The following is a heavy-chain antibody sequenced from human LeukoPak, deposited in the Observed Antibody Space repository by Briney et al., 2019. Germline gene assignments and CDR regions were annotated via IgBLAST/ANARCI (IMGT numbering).Heavy chain of an antibody. V-gene: IGHV3-21*01. Sequence: GGSLRFSCAASGFTFSSYSMNWVRQAPGKGLEWVSSISSSSSYIYYADSVKGRFTISRDNAKNSLYLQMNSLRAEDTAVYYCARDGVADYYYYYGMDVWGQGTTVTVSS. CDR2: ISSSSSYI. CDR3: ARDGVADYYYYYGMDV. D-gene: IGHD2-15*01. J-gene: IGHJ6*02. CDR1: GFTFSSYS.